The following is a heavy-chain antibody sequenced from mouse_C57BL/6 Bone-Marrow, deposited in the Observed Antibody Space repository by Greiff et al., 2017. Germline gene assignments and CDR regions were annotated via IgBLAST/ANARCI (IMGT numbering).Heavy chain of an antibody. Sequence: QVQLQESGAELARPGASVKLSCKASGYTFTSYWMHWVKQRPGQGLEWIGEIDPSDSYTNYNQKFKGKSTLTVDKSSSTAYMQLSSLTSEDSAVYYCARTGFDYWGQGTTLTVSS. J-gene: IGHJ2*01. V-gene: IGHV1-69*01. CDR3: ARTGFDY. CDR2: IDPSDSYT. D-gene: IGHD4-1*01. CDR1: GYTFTSYW.